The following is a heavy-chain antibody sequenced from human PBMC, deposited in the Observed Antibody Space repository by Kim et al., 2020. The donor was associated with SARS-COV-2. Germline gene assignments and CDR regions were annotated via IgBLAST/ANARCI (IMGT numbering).Heavy chain of an antibody. CDR3: VRGIVGAPFDS. D-gene: IGHD1-26*01. CDR2: IRNKVSGHTT. V-gene: IGHV3-72*01. CDR1: GFSFSDHY. Sequence: GGSLRLSCAASGFSFSDHYMDWVRQAPGKGLEWVGRIRNKVSGHTTEYAASVKGRFTISRDDSKNSLYLQMNSLKTEDTAVYYCVRGIVGAPFDSWGQGTLVTVSS. J-gene: IGHJ4*02.